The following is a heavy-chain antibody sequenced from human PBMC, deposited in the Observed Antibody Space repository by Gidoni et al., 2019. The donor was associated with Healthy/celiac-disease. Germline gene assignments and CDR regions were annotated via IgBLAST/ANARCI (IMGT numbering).Heavy chain of an antibody. J-gene: IGHJ4*02. CDR3: TRRSSQYLHYFDY. D-gene: IGHD2-2*02. Sequence: EVQLVESGGGLVQPGGSLKLSCAASGFTFRGSAMHWVLQASGKGLEWVGRSRSKANSYATAYAASVKGRFTISRDDSKNTAYLQMNSLKTEDTAVYYCTRRSSQYLHYFDYWGQGTLVTVSS. V-gene: IGHV3-73*02. CDR2: SRSKANSYAT. CDR1: GFTFRGSA.